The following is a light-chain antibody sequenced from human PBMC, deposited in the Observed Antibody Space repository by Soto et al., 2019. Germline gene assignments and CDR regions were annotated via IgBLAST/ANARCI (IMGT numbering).Light chain of an antibody. Sequence: EIELTQSPATLSLSPGETATLSCRASQNVDKFLAWYQQRPGQPPRLLIFDSSNRATGVPVRFSGSGSGTVFTLAIGCLEPEDSAVYYCQQRKNWPPITFGQGTRLEIK. CDR2: DSS. J-gene: IGKJ5*01. CDR1: QNVDKF. V-gene: IGKV3-11*01. CDR3: QQRKNWPPIT.